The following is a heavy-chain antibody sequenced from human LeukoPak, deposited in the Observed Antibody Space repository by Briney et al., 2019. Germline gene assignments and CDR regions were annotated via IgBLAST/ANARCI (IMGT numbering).Heavy chain of an antibody. CDR1: GYTFTDYY. J-gene: IGHJ4*02. CDR3: ARGRYCGETTCSDFDS. D-gene: IGHD2-21*01. V-gene: IGHV1-2*02. CDR2: INPNSGGT. Sequence: ASVKVSCKASGYTFTDYYMHWVRQAPGPGLEWMGWINPNSGGTDYAQKFQGRVTLIRDTSISTAYMELSRLTSDDTAVYYCARGRYCGETTCSDFDSWGQGTLVTVSS.